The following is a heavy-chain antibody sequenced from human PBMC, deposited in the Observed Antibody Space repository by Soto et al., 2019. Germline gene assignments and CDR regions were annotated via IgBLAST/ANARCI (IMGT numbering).Heavy chain of an antibody. J-gene: IGHJ4*02. CDR2: IYYSGST. V-gene: IGHV4-31*03. CDR1: GGSISSGGYY. CDR3: ASSVPPYYDYCGGDCYSVPTYFDY. D-gene: IGHD2-21*02. Sequence: PSETLSLTCTVSGGSISSGGYYWSWIRQHPGKGLEWIGYIYYSGSTYYNPSLKSRVTISVDTSKNQFSLKLSSVTAADTAVYYCASSVPPYYDYCGGDCYSVPTYFDYWGQGTLVTVSS.